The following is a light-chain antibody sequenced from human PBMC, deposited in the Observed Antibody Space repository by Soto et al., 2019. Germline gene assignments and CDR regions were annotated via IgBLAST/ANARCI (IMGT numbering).Light chain of an antibody. CDR2: ANS. V-gene: IGLV1-40*01. J-gene: IGLJ2*01. CDR1: SSNIGAGYD. Sequence: QSVLTQPPSVSGAPEQTVTISCTGGSSNIGAGYDVHWYQQIPGTAPKLLIYANSNRPSGVPDRFSGSKSGTSASLAVTGLQAEDEADYYCQSYDSRLSGYVVFGGGTKLTVL. CDR3: QSYDSRLSGYVV.